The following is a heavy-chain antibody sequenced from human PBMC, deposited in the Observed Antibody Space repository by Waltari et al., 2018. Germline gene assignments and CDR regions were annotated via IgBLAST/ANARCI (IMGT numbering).Heavy chain of an antibody. CDR2: ISWNSGSI. Sequence: DVQLGESGGGLVQPGRSLRLSCAASGCPFDDYGMHWVRQAPGKGLEWVSGISWNSGSIGYADSVKGRFTISRDNAKNSLYLQMNSLRPEDTALYYCAKEAYGDYYYMDVWGKGTTVTVSS. V-gene: IGHV3-9*01. D-gene: IGHD4-17*01. CDR3: AKEAYGDYYYMDV. CDR1: GCPFDDYG. J-gene: IGHJ6*03.